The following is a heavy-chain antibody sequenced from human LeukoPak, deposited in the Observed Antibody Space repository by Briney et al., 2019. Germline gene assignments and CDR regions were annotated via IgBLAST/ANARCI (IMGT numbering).Heavy chain of an antibody. D-gene: IGHD3-22*01. V-gene: IGHV3-21*04. J-gene: IGHJ6*04. Sequence: PGGSLRLSCAASGFTFSSYSMNWVRQAPGKGLEWVSSISSSSSYIYYADSVKGRFTISRDNAKNSLYLQMNSLRAEDTAVYYCARGGYYYDSSGSVEVWGKGTTVTVSS. CDR3: ARGGYYYDSSGSVEV. CDR2: ISSSSSYI. CDR1: GFTFSSYS.